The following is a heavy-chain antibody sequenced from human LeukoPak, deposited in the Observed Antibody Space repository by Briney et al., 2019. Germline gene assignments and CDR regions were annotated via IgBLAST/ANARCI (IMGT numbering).Heavy chain of an antibody. CDR1: GGSISSGGSY. J-gene: IGHJ4*02. D-gene: IGHD4-17*01. CDR3: AREHGDGPFDY. CDR2: IYYSGST. Sequence: SQTLSLTCTVSGGSISSGGSYWSWIRQHPGKGLEWIGYIYYSGSTYYNPSLKSRVTISVDTSKNQFSLKLSSVTAADTAVYYCAREHGDGPFDYWGQGTLVTVSS. V-gene: IGHV4-31*03.